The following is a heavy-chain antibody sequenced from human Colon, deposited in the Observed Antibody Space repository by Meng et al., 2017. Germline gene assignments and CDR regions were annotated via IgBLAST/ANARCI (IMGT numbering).Heavy chain of an antibody. CDR3: ARDPSNRGAFFDP. J-gene: IGHJ5*02. CDR2: VHDSGDT. CDR1: GGSISGDGYY. V-gene: IGHV4-31*11. Sequence: QVQLQGSGPGLVKPSQSLSLTAVVSGGSISGDGYYWSWIRQHPGKGLEWIGYVHDSGDTYYKSSLKSRITISIDTSENQFSLKLKSVTAADTAVYYCARDPSNRGAFFDPWGQGTLVTVSS. D-gene: IGHD3-10*01.